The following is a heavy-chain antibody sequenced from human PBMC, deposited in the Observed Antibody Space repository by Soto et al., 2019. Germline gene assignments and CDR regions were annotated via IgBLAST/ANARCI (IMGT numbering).Heavy chain of an antibody. J-gene: IGHJ4*02. CDR3: ARNLMDYDILTGYSMAYYFNY. D-gene: IGHD3-9*01. V-gene: IGHV1-3*01. CDR2: INAGNGNT. Sequence: ASVKGSCKASGYTFTSYAMHWVRQAPGQRLEWMGWINAGNGNTKYSQKFQGRLTITRDTSASTAYMELSSLRSEDTAVYYCARNLMDYDILTGYSMAYYFNYWGQGTLVTGSS. CDR1: GYTFTSYA.